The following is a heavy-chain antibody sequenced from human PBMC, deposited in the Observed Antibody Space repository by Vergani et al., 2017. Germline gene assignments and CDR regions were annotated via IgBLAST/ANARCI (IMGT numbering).Heavy chain of an antibody. J-gene: IGHJ6*02. CDR3: ARVNTETNGHLYYCYCMDV. Sequence: QVQLQQWGGGLLKPSETLSLTCVVNGGSFTSYHWTWIRQSPGEGLEWVGDIDHTGRPDYNPSLKSRLTMSVDKSRNQFSLTFNSVTATDTAIYFCARVNTETNGHLYYCYCMDVWGQGTAVTVS. D-gene: IGHD4-11*01. CDR1: GGSFTSYH. V-gene: IGHV4-34*01. CDR2: IDHTGRP.